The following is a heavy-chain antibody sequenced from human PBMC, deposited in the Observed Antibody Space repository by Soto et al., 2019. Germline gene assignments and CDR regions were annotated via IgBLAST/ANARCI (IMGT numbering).Heavy chain of an antibody. J-gene: IGHJ6*02. CDR3: ANEPRRPGSGMDV. Sequence: ASVKVSCKASGYTFTSYGISWVRQAPGQGLEWIGWISAYNGNTNYAQKLQGRFTMTTDTSTSTAYMELRSLRSDDTAVYYCANEPRRPGSGMDVWGQGTTVTVSS. V-gene: IGHV1-18*01. CDR2: ISAYNGNT. CDR1: GYTFTSYG.